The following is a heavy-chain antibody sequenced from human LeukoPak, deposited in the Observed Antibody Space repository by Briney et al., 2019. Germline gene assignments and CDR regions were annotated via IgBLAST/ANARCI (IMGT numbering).Heavy chain of an antibody. Sequence: SETLSLTCTVSGGSISSSSYYWGWIRQPPGKGLEWIGMICYSGSTYYNPSLKSRVTMSVDTSKNQFSLKLTSVTAADTAVYYCARLSRGYNYGTEYCDYWGQGTLVTVSS. D-gene: IGHD5-18*01. J-gene: IGHJ4*02. CDR2: ICYSGST. V-gene: IGHV4-39*01. CDR1: GGSISSSSYY. CDR3: ARLSRGYNYGTEYCDY.